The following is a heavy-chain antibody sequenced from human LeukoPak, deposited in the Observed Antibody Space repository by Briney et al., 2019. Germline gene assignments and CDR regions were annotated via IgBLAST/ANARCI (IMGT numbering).Heavy chain of an antibody. CDR2: INHSGST. J-gene: IGHJ4*02. CDR1: GGSFSGYY. Sequence: PSETLSLTCAVYGGSFSGYYWSWLRQPPGKGLEWIGEINHSGSTNYNPSLKSRVTISVDTSKNQFSLKLSSVTAADTAVYYCARRELAVAGFGRAGLDYWGQGTLVTVSS. D-gene: IGHD6-19*01. V-gene: IGHV4-34*01. CDR3: ARRELAVAGFGRAGLDY.